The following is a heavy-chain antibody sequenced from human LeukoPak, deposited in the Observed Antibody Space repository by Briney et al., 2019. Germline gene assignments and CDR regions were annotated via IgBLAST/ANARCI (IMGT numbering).Heavy chain of an antibody. CDR3: ARVPPAPYYYDSSGYYDY. V-gene: IGHV3-7*01. J-gene: IGHJ4*02. D-gene: IGHD3-22*01. Sequence: GGSLRLSCAASGFTFSSYWMSWVRQAPGKGVEWVANIKQDGSEKYYVDSVKGRFTISRDNAKNSLYLQMNSQRAEDTAVYYCARVPPAPYYYDSSGYYDYWGQGTLVTVSS. CDR1: GFTFSSYW. CDR2: IKQDGSEK.